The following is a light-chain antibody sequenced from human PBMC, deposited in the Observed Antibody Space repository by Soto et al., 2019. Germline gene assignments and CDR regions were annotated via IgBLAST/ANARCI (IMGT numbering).Light chain of an antibody. CDR2: DVT. CDR3: SSYTGSSTSYV. J-gene: IGLJ1*01. CDR1: SSDVGGYNY. V-gene: IGLV2-14*01. Sequence: QSALTQPASVSGSPGQSITISCTGTSSDVGGYNYVSWYQQHPGKAPKLMIYDVTNRPSGVSNRFSGSKSGNTASLTISGLQAEDEADYYCSSYTGSSTSYVFGTGTKVTVL.